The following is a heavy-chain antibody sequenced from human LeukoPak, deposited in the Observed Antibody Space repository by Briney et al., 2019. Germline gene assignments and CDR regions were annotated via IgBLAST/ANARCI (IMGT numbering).Heavy chain of an antibody. CDR3: ARENYYRSGSPFDY. CDR2: GNDMGSP. V-gene: IGHV4-34*01. D-gene: IGHD3-10*01. Sequence: PSETLSLTCAVYGGSFNGYYWSWIRQPPGKGLEWIGYGNDMGSPNYNPSLKSRVTISVDKSKNQFSLRMSSVTAADTAVYYCARENYYRSGSPFDYWGQGTLVTVSS. J-gene: IGHJ4*02. CDR1: GGSFNGYY.